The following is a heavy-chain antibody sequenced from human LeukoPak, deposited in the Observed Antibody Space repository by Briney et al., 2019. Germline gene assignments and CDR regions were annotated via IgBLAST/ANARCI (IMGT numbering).Heavy chain of an antibody. V-gene: IGHV1-69*08. CDR2: IIPIYDTS. Sequence: SLKVSCKASGGTFSSYTISWVRQAPGQGLEWMGRIIPIYDTSNYARRFQDRVTFSADRSTATAYMELTNLRSEDTAIYFCVRDYDTSGPQKNYFDFWGQGTQVTVSS. D-gene: IGHD3-22*01. J-gene: IGHJ4*02. CDR3: VRDYDTSGPQKNYFDF. CDR1: GGTFSSYT.